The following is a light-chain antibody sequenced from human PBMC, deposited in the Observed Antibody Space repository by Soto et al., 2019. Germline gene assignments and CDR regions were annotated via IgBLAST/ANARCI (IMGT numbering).Light chain of an antibody. CDR3: QQYDNLPRP. CDR2: DAS. CDR1: QDISNY. V-gene: IGKV1-33*01. Sequence: DIQMTQSPSSLSASVGDRVTITCQASQDISNYLNCYQQKPWKAPKLLIYDASNLETGVPSRFSGSGSGTDFTFTISSLQPEDIATYYCQQYDNLPRPFGQGTKVESK. J-gene: IGKJ1*01.